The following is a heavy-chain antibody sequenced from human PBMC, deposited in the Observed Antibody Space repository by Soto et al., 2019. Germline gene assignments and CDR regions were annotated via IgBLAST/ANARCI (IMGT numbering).Heavy chain of an antibody. J-gene: IGHJ6*02. CDR3: ARHGHGDDYYYYGMDV. CDR1: GYSLTSYW. V-gene: IGHV5-10-1*01. D-gene: IGHD4-17*01. Sequence: GESLKISCKGSGYSLTSYWISWVRQMPGKGLEWMGRIDPSDSYTNYSPSFQGHVTISADKSISTAYLQWSSLKASDTAMYYCARHGHGDDYYYYGMDVWGQGTTVTVSS. CDR2: IDPSDSYT.